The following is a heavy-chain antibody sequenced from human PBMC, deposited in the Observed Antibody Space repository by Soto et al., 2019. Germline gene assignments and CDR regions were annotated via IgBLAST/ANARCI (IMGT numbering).Heavy chain of an antibody. Sequence: GASVKVSCKASGYIFSSFYINWVRQAPGQGLEWMGWTSGYSGNSKYAQKFQGRVTMTTDTSTNTGYMEMRSLTSDDTAVYHCARDIFGHVDAFDLWGQGTMVTVSS. CDR2: TSGYSGNS. CDR3: ARDIFGHVDAFDL. CDR1: GYIFSSFY. J-gene: IGHJ3*01. V-gene: IGHV1-18*01. D-gene: IGHD3-3*02.